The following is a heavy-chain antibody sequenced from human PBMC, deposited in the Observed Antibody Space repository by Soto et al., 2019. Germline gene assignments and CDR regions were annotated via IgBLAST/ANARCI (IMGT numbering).Heavy chain of an antibody. CDR2: ISYDGSNK. CDR3: ARDVLAGSPYYYYYYGMDV. CDR1: GFTFSSYA. J-gene: IGHJ6*02. V-gene: IGHV3-30-3*01. Sequence: GGSLRLSCAACGFTFSSYAMHWVRQAPGKGLEWVAVISYDGSNKYYADSVKGRFTISRDNSKNTLYLQMNSLRAEDTAVYYCARDVLAGSPYYYYYYGMDVWGQGTTVTVSS. D-gene: IGHD1-26*01.